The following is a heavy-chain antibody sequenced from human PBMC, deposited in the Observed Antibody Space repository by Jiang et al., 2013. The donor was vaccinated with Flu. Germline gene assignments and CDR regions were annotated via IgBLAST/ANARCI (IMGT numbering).Heavy chain of an antibody. V-gene: IGHV4-34*01. J-gene: IGHJ4*02. CDR2: INHSGST. CDR3: ARGRITMVRGVIFFDY. CDR1: GGSFSGYY. Sequence: LLKPSETLSLTCAVYGGSFSGYYWSWIRQPPGKGLEWIGEINHSGSTNYNPSLKSRVTISVDTSKNQFSLKLSSVTAADTAVYYCARGRITMVRGVIFFDYWGQGTLVTVSS. D-gene: IGHD3-10*01.